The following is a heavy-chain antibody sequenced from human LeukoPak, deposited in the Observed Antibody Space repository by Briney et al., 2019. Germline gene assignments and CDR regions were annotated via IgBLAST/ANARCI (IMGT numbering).Heavy chain of an antibody. Sequence: PGRSLRLSCAASGFTFSSYAMHWVRQAPGKGLEWVAVISYDGSNKYYADSVKGRFTISSDNSKNTLYLQMNSLRAEDTAVYYCARVSSTFYWGQGTLVTVSS. V-gene: IGHV3-30-3*01. CDR1: GFTFSSYA. D-gene: IGHD6-6*01. J-gene: IGHJ4*02. CDR2: ISYDGSNK. CDR3: ARVSSTFY.